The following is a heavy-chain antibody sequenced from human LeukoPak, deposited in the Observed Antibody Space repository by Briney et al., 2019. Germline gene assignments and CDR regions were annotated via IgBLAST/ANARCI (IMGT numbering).Heavy chain of an antibody. Sequence: GGSLRLSCAASGFTFDDYGMSWVRQAPGKGLEWVSGINWNGGSTGYADSVKGRFTISRDNAKNSLYLQMNSLRAEDTALYYCARRDIVVVPAAIIGAFDIWGQGTMVTVSS. J-gene: IGHJ3*02. CDR3: ARRDIVVVPAAIIGAFDI. V-gene: IGHV3-20*04. CDR1: GFTFDDYG. CDR2: INWNGGST. D-gene: IGHD2-2*02.